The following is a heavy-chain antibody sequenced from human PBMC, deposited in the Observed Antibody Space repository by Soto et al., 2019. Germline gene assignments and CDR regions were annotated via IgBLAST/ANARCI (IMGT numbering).Heavy chain of an antibody. V-gene: IGHV1-69*01. J-gene: IGHJ6*02. Sequence: QVPLVQSGAEVKKPGSSVKVSCKASGGTFSSSAISWVRQAPGQGLEWMGGIIPIPGTANYAQKFQGRVTITADESTSTAYMELSSLRSEDTAVYYCARSQGSSTSLEIYYYYYYGMDVWGQGTTVTVSS. CDR2: IIPIPGTA. CDR1: GGTFSSSA. D-gene: IGHD2-2*01. CDR3: ARSQGSSTSLEIYYYYYYGMDV.